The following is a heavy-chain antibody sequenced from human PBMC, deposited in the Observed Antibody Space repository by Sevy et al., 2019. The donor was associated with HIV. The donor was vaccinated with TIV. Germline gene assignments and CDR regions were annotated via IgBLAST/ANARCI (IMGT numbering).Heavy chain of an antibody. D-gene: IGHD6-13*01. CDR2: ISSRSSEI. J-gene: IGHJ6*02. CDR1: GFIFRDRY. V-gene: IGHV3-11*05. Sequence: GGSLRLSCVASGFIFRDRYMSWIRQAPGKGLEWVSFISSRSSEINYADSVKGRFTVSRENAKNSLYLKMNSLRAEDTAVYYCAGDFMPVASAGTGALGVWGQGTAVTVSS. CDR3: AGDFMPVASAGTGALGV.